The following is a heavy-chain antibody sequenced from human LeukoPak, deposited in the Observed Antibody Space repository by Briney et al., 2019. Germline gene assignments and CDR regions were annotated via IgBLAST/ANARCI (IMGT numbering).Heavy chain of an antibody. CDR2: IIPIFGTA. J-gene: IGHJ4*02. CDR1: GGTFSSYA. Sequence: SVKVSCKASGGTFSSYAISWVRQAPGQGLEWMGGIIPIFGTANYAQKFQGRVTITADESTSTAYMELSSLRSEDMAVYYCAREVNDDYVWGSYRYTRGYFDYWGQGTLVTVSS. CDR3: AREVNDDYVWGSYRYTRGYFDY. V-gene: IGHV1-69*01. D-gene: IGHD3-16*02.